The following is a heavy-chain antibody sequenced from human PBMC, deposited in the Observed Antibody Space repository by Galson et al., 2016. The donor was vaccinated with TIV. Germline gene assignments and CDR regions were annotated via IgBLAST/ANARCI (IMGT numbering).Heavy chain of an antibody. V-gene: IGHV5-51*01. Sequence: QSGAEVKKPGDSLKISCKGSGYSFPSYWIGWVRQMPGKGLEWMGIIYPGDSDTRYSPSLQGQVTISADKSISTAYMQWSSLKASDTAMYYCARLSRQWLVYAFDIWGQGTMVTVSS. CDR3: ARLSRQWLVYAFDI. D-gene: IGHD6-19*01. J-gene: IGHJ3*02. CDR1: GYSFPSYW. CDR2: IYPGDSDT.